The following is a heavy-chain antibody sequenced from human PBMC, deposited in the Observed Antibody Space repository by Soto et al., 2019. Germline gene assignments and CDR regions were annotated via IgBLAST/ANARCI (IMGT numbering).Heavy chain of an antibody. V-gene: IGHV1-18*01. J-gene: IGHJ3*02. CDR3: AGERTTVTRTGDAFDI. CDR1: GYTFTSYG. D-gene: IGHD4-17*01. Sequence: ASVKVSCKASGYTFTSYGISWVRQAPGQGLEWMGWISAYNGNTNYAQKLQGRVTMTTDTSTSTAYMELRSLRSDDTAVYYCAGERTTVTRTGDAFDIWGQGTMVTVSS. CDR2: ISAYNGNT.